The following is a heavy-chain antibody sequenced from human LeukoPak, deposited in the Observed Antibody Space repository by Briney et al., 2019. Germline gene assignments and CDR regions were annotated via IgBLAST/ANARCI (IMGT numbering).Heavy chain of an antibody. D-gene: IGHD3-9*01. CDR1: GFTFSRYG. Sequence: GGSLRLSCVASGFTFSRYGMHWVRQAPGKGLEWVSGINWNGGSTGYADSVKGRFTISRDNSKNTLYLQMNSLRAEDTAVYYCAKCILTGYYKGYMDVWGKGTTVTISS. V-gene: IGHV3-20*04. J-gene: IGHJ6*03. CDR3: AKCILTGYYKGYMDV. CDR2: INWNGGST.